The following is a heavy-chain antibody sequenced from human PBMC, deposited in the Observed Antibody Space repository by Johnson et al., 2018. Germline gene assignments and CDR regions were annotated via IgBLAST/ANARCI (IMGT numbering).Heavy chain of an antibody. D-gene: IGHD3-3*01. J-gene: IGHJ3*02. Sequence: QAGRSLRVSCAASGFTFSSYGMHWVRQAPGKGLEWVAVISYDGSNKYYADSVKGRFTSSRDNSKNTLYLQMNSMRAEDTAVYYCAKAGTIFGVVHDAFDIWGQGTMVTVSS. CDR2: ISYDGSNK. V-gene: IGHV3-30*18. CDR3: AKAGTIFGVVHDAFDI. CDR1: GFTFSSYG.